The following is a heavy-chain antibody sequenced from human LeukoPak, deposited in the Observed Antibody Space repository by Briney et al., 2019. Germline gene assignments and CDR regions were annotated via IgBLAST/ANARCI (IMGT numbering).Heavy chain of an antibody. V-gene: IGHV4-59*08. D-gene: IGHD3-16*01. CDR2: IYYSGNT. J-gene: IGHJ4*02. CDR3: ARQGLRLGESLDY. Sequence: PSETLSLTCTVSGGSISSYFWSWIRQPPGKGLDLIGNIYYSGNTKYNPSLKSRVTISVDTSKNQFSLNLSSVTAADTAVYYCARQGLRLGESLDYWGQGTLVTVSS. CDR1: GGSISSYF.